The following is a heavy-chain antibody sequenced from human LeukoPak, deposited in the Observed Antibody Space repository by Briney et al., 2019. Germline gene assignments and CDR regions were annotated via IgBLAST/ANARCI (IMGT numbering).Heavy chain of an antibody. CDR2: INHSGST. Sequence: SETLSLTCAVYGGSFSGYYWSWIRQPPGKGLEWIGEINHSGSTNYNPSLKSRVTISVDTSKNQFSLKLSSVTAADTAVYYCARGRSYYYGSAPYYYYGMDVWGQGTTVTVSS. CDR3: ARGRSYYYGSAPYYYYGMDV. V-gene: IGHV4-34*01. J-gene: IGHJ6*02. CDR1: GGSFSGYY. D-gene: IGHD3-10*01.